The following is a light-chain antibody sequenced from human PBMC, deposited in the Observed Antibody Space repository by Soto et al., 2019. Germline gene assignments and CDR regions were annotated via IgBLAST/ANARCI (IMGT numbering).Light chain of an antibody. CDR1: QSISTW. V-gene: IGKV1-5*03. J-gene: IGKJ2*01. CDR3: QQYNSYSPYT. Sequence: DIQMTQSPSTLSASVGDRVTITCRASQSISTWLAWYQQKPGKAPKLLIYKASNLQSGVQSRFSGSGSGTEFTLTISSLQPDDFATYYCQQYNSYSPYTFGQGTKLET. CDR2: KAS.